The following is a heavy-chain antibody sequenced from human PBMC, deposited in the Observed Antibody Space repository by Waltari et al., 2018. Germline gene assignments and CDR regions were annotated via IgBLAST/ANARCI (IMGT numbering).Heavy chain of an antibody. D-gene: IGHD3-10*01. Sequence: QVQLVQSGAEVKKPGASVKVSCKASGYTFTSYDINWVRQATGQGLEWMGWMNPNSGNTGYAQKFQGRVTMTRNTSISTAYMELSSLRSEDTAVYYCARVGRGPMVRGRRGYYYGMDVWGQGTTVIVSS. CDR3: ARVGRGPMVRGRRGYYYGMDV. CDR1: GYTFTSYD. CDR2: MNPNSGNT. V-gene: IGHV1-8*01. J-gene: IGHJ6*02.